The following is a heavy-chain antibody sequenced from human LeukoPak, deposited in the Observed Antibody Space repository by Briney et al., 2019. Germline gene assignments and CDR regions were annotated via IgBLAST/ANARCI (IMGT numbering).Heavy chain of an antibody. CDR1: GGSFSGYY. Sequence: SETLSLTCAVYGGSFSGYYWSWIRQPPGKGLEWIGEISHSGSTNYNPSLKSRVTISVDTSKNQFSLKLSSVTAADTAVYYCASRIAVAGTSFDYWGQGTLVTVSS. J-gene: IGHJ4*02. CDR2: ISHSGST. V-gene: IGHV4-34*01. CDR3: ASRIAVAGTSFDY. D-gene: IGHD6-19*01.